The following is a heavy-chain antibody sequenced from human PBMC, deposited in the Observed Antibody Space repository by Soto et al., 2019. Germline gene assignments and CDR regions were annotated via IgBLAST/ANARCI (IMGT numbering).Heavy chain of an antibody. D-gene: IGHD3-16*01. CDR1: GFTFAFYW. Sequence: PGGSLRLSCTASGFTFAFYWMHWVRQTPGKGLVWVSRINPEGTTTNYADSVEGRFTISRDNAKSALCLQMNSLSAEDTAIYYCTSDTFGLRDTWGQGTLVTVSS. CDR2: INPEGTTT. CDR3: TSDTFGLRDT. J-gene: IGHJ5*02. V-gene: IGHV3-74*01.